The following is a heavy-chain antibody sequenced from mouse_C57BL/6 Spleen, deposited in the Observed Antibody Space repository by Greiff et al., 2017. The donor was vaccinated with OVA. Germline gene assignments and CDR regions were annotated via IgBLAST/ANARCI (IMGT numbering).Heavy chain of an antibody. CDR1: GFSLTSYA. Sequence: QVTLKESGPGLVAPSQSLSITCTVSGFSLTSYAISWVRQPPGKGLEWLGVIWTGGGTNYNSALKSRLSISKDYSKSQVFLKMNSLQTDDTSRYYCASSYYYGSSERYFDVWGTGTTVTVSS. CDR2: IWTGGGT. D-gene: IGHD1-1*01. CDR3: ASSYYYGSSERYFDV. J-gene: IGHJ1*03. V-gene: IGHV2-9-1*01.